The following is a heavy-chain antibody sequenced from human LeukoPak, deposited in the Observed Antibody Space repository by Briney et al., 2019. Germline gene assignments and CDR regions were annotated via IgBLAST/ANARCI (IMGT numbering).Heavy chain of an antibody. CDR1: GFTFSSYA. CDR3: AIGGYSSSWYPNWFDP. J-gene: IGHJ5*02. D-gene: IGHD6-13*01. Sequence: PGGSLRLSCAASGFTFSSYAMSWVRQAPGKGLEWVSAISGSGGSTYYADSVKGRFTISRDNSKDTLYLQMNSLRAEDTAVYYCAIGGYSSSWYPNWFDPWGQGTLVTVPS. V-gene: IGHV3-23*01. CDR2: ISGSGGST.